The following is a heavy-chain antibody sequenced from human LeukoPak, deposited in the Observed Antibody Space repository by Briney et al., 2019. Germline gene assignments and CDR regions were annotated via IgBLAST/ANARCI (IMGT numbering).Heavy chain of an antibody. J-gene: IGHJ3*02. CDR1: GFTFSNYW. Sequence: GGSLRLSCAASGFTFSNYWMHWVRQAPGKGLVWVSRINSDGINTSYADSVKGRFIISRDNSKNTLYLQMNSLRAEDTAVYYCAKDTSVGAFDIWGQGTMVTVSS. D-gene: IGHD5/OR15-5a*01. CDR3: AKDTSVGAFDI. V-gene: IGHV3-74*01. CDR2: INSDGINT.